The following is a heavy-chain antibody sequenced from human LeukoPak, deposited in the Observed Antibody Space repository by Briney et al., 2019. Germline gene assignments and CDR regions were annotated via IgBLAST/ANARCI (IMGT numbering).Heavy chain of an antibody. CDR1: GGSISSYY. J-gene: IGHJ6*02. CDR3: AREQQLVYYYYGMDV. CDR2: IYYSGST. D-gene: IGHD6-13*01. V-gene: IGHV4-59*01. Sequence: SETLSLTCTVSGGSISSYYWSWIRQPPGKGLEWIGYIYYSGSTNYNPSLKSRVTISVDTSKSQFSLKLSSVTAADTAVYYCAREQQLVYYYYGMDVWGQGTTVTVSS.